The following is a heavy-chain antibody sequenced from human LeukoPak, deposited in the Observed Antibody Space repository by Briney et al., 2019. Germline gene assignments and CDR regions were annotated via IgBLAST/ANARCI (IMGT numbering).Heavy chain of an antibody. CDR2: IYYSGST. CDR3: ARGGVYSGRNYGMDV. V-gene: IGHV4-31*03. D-gene: IGHD1-26*01. J-gene: IGHJ6*02. CDR1: GGSISSGGYY. Sequence: ASETLSLTCTVSGGSISSGGYYWSWIRQHPGKGLEWIGYIYYSGSTYYNPSLKSRVTISVDTSKNLFSLKLSSVTAADTAVYYCARGGVYSGRNYGMDVWGQGTTVTVSS.